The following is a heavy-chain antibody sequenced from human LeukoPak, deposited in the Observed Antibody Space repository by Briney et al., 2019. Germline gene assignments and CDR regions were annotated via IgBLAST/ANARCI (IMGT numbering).Heavy chain of an antibody. CDR2: ISAYNGNT. Sequence: ASVKVSCKASGYTFTTNGISWVRQAPGQGLEWMGWISAYNGNTNYAQKLQGRVTMTTDTSTSTAYMELRSLRSDDTAVYYCAREAQYCSGGSCHDYWGQGTLVTVSS. D-gene: IGHD2-15*01. J-gene: IGHJ4*02. V-gene: IGHV1-18*01. CDR1: GYTFTTNG. CDR3: AREAQYCSGGSCHDY.